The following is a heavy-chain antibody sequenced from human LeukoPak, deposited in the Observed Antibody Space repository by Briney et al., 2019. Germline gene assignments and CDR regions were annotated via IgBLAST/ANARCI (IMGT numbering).Heavy chain of an antibody. D-gene: IGHD5-12*01. J-gene: IGHJ4*02. CDR2: ISYDGSNK. V-gene: IGHV3-30*04. CDR3: ARDTHGDIHSGYGTD. CDR1: GFTFSSYA. Sequence: GGSLRLSCAASGFTFSSYAMHWVRQAPGKGLEWVAVISYDGSNKYYADSVKGRFTISRDNSKNTLYLQMNSLRAEDTAVYYCARDTHGDIHSGYGTDWGQGTLVTVSS.